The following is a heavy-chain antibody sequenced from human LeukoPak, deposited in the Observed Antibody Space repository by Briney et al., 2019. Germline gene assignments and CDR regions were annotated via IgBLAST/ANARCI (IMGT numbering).Heavy chain of an antibody. V-gene: IGHV4-34*01. CDR1: GGSFSGYY. J-gene: IGHJ4*02. Sequence: PSETLSLTCAVYGGSFSGYYWSWIRQPPGKGLEWIGEINHSGSTNYNPSLKSRVTISGDTFKNQFSMNMSSVTAADTAVYYCARGRRGSSGWSFDYWGEGTLVTVSS. CDR2: INHSGST. CDR3: ARGRRGSSGWSFDY. D-gene: IGHD6-19*01.